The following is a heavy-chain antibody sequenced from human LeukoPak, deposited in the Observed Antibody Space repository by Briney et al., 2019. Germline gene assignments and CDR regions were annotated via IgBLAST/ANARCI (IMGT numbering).Heavy chain of an antibody. V-gene: IGHV1-8*01. Sequence: ASVKVSCKASGYTFTSYDINWVRQATGQGLEWMGWMNPNSGNTGYAQKFQGRITMTKSTSISTAYMELSSLRSEDTAVYYCARARGDLDYWGQGTLVTVSS. CDR3: ARARGDLDY. J-gene: IGHJ4*02. D-gene: IGHD3-16*01. CDR1: GYTFTSYD. CDR2: MNPNSGNT.